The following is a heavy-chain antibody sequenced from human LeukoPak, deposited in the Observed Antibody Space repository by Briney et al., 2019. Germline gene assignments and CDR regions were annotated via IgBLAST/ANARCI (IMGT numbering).Heavy chain of an antibody. CDR2: IRSSSTYI. J-gene: IGHJ4*02. CDR3: AKIERADYYFDY. V-gene: IGHV3-21*01. Sequence: GGSLRLSCAASGFTFSDYAMNWVRQAPGKGLEWVSSIRSSSTYIYYADSVKGRFTISRDNAKNSLYLQMNSLRAEDTAVYYCAKIERADYYFDYWGQGTLVTVSS. CDR1: GFTFSDYA. D-gene: IGHD1-1*01.